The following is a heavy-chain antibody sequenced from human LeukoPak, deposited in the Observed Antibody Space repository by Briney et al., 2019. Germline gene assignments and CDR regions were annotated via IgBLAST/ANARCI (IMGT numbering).Heavy chain of an antibody. J-gene: IGHJ6*03. Sequence: SETLSLTCTVSGGSISSYYWGWIRQPPGKGLEWIGYIYYSGSTNYNPSLKSRVTISVDTSKNQFSLKLSSVTAADTAVYYCARETSQKGDHYMDVWGKGTTVTISS. D-gene: IGHD3-16*01. CDR1: GGSISSYY. CDR2: IYYSGST. CDR3: ARETSQKGDHYMDV. V-gene: IGHV4-59*01.